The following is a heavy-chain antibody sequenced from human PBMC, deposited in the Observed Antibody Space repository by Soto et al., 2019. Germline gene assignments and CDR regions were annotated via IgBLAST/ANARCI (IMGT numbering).Heavy chain of an antibody. D-gene: IGHD2-2*01. CDR3: ASRSPALDY. V-gene: IGHV3-33*01. Sequence: QVQLVESGGGVVQPGRSLRLSYAASGFTFSSYGMHWVRQAPGKGLEWVAVIWYDGSNKYYADFVKGRFTISRDNSENTLYLQMNSLRAEDTAVYYCASRSPALDYWGQGTLVTVSS. CDR2: IWYDGSNK. CDR1: GFTFSSYG. J-gene: IGHJ4*02.